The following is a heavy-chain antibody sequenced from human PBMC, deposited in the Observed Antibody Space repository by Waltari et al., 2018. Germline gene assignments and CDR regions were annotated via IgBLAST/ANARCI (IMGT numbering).Heavy chain of an antibody. CDR3: ARRPMGAAFDY. J-gene: IGHJ4*02. V-gene: IGHV4-39*02. Sequence: QLQMHESGPGLVKSSETLSLTCTVSGDSMTNSNYYWAWIRQPPGKGLEWIGDIYYSGTSFYNPSLMSRLTISADTSKNHVSLSLTSVTVADTAIYYCARRPMGAAFDYWGQGVLVTISS. CDR1: GDSMTNSNYY. CDR2: IYYSGTS. D-gene: IGHD3-16*01.